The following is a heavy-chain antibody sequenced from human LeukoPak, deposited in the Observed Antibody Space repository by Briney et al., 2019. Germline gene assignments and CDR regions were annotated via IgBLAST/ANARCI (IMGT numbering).Heavy chain of an antibody. Sequence: PGLSLRLSCAASGFTFSSYVMHWVRQAPGEGLEWVAVTWYDGTNKYFADSVRGRFSISRDNSKKTLYLQMNSLRAEDTAVYYCARGDRSSWFNFDYWGQGTLVTVSS. CDR1: GFTFSSYV. D-gene: IGHD6-13*01. V-gene: IGHV3-33*01. CDR2: TWYDGTNK. CDR3: ARGDRSSWFNFDY. J-gene: IGHJ4*02.